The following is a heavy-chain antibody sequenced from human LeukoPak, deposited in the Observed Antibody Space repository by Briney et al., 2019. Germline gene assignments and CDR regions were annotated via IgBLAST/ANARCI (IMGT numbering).Heavy chain of an antibody. CDR2: ISSSSSYI. J-gene: IGHJ4*02. D-gene: IGHD5-24*01. CDR3: ARDPEMATTLFDY. V-gene: IGHV3-21*01. CDR1: GFTFSGYS. Sequence: GGSLRVSCAASGFTFSGYSMNWVRQAPGKGLEWVSSISSSSSYIYYADSVKGRFTISRDNAKNSLYLQMNSLRAEDTAVYYCARDPEMATTLFDYWGQGTLVTVSS.